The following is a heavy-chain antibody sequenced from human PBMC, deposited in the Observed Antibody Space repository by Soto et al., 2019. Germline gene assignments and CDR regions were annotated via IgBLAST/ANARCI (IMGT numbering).Heavy chain of an antibody. CDR2: IYYRGST. CDR1: GDSITGAD. D-gene: IGHD1-26*01. V-gene: IGHV4-59*13. CDR3: ASSAIVGRKVNTWFDP. Sequence: SETLSLTYTGSGDSITGADWSWIRQPLGKPLEWTGYIYYRGSTNYNPSLKSRLTLSVDTSKNQIFLRLNSVTAADTAVYYCASSAIVGRKVNTWFDPWGQGILVTVS. J-gene: IGHJ5*02.